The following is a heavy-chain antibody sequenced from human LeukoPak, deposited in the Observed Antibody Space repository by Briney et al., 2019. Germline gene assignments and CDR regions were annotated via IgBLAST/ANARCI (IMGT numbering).Heavy chain of an antibody. D-gene: IGHD3-16*02. Sequence: GESLKISCKGSGYSFTSYWIGWVRQMPGKGLEWMGIIYPGDSDTRYSPSFQGQVTISADKSISTASLELSSLRSDDTAVYYCARLEGLGYRGGWLDSWGQGTLVTVSS. CDR1: GYSFTSYW. CDR2: IYPGDSDT. CDR3: ARLEGLGYRGGWLDS. J-gene: IGHJ5*01. V-gene: IGHV5-51*01.